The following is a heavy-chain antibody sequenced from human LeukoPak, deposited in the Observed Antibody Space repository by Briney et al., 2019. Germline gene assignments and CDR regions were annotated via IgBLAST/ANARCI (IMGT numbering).Heavy chain of an antibody. CDR1: GFTFSSYW. CDR3: ARVQQLWFLGAFDI. V-gene: IGHV3-74*01. J-gene: IGHJ3*02. D-gene: IGHD5-18*01. CDR2: INSDGSST. Sequence: GGSLRLSCAASGFTFSSYWMHWVRQAPGKGLMWVSRINSDGSSTSYADSVKGRFTISRDNAKNTLYLQMNSLRAGDTAVYYCARVQQLWFLGAFDIWGQGTMVTVSS.